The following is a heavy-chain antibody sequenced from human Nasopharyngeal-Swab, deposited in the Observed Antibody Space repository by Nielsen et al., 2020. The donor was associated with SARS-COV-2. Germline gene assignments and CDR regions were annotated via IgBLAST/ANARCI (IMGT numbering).Heavy chain of an antibody. Sequence: GGSMRLPCATSGFTCNSYAMSCVRQNPGKGLQEVSAISGSGGSTYNADSVRGRVTISRDNSKNTLYLQMNSLRAEDTAVYYCAKDGPYYYDSSGYYRGVASFDYWGQGTLVTVSS. CDR2: ISGSGGST. D-gene: IGHD3-22*01. CDR1: GFTCNSYA. CDR3: AKDGPYYYDSSGYYRGVASFDY. J-gene: IGHJ4*02. V-gene: IGHV3-23*01.